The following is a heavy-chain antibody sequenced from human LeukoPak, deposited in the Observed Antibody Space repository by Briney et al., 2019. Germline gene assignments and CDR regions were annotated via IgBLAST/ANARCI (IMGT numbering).Heavy chain of an antibody. D-gene: IGHD2-2*01. CDR3: ARGYQLLAYYMDV. Sequence: SETLSLTCDVSGYSISSGFYWGWIRQSRGKGLEWIGTIFNTGSTYYTASLRNRVSISVDASKNQFSLRLSSVTAADTAIYYCARGYQLLAYYMDVWGEGTTVTVSS. CDR2: IFNTGST. CDR1: GYSISSGFY. V-gene: IGHV4-38-2*01. J-gene: IGHJ6*03.